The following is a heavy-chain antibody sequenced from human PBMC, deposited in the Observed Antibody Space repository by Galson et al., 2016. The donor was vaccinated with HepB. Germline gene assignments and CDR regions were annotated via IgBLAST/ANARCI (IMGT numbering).Heavy chain of an antibody. CDR1: GFTFSRYW. Sequence: SLRLSCAASGFTFSRYWLSWVRQAPGKGLEWVANIKHDGSEKYYVDSVKGRFTISRDNVKKSLYLQMNSLRAEDTAVYYCAKGRGGVSIHWGQGTLVTVSS. CDR3: AKGRGGVSIH. J-gene: IGHJ4*02. CDR2: IKHDGSEK. V-gene: IGHV3-7*01. D-gene: IGHD3-10*01.